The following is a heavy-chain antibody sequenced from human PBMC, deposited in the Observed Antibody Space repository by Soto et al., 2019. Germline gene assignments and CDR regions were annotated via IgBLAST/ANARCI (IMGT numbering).Heavy chain of an antibody. CDR3: ARRDRGGNGGKSFPF. Sequence: LSLTCTVSAASSGRSSYFWGWIRQPPGKGLEWIGSLYYSGSAYYNPSLYSRVTISADTSKNLLSLKLRSVTAPDTAVYYCARRDRGGNGGKSFPFWGQGTLVTVSS. CDR2: LYYSGSA. D-gene: IGHD5-12*01. J-gene: IGHJ4*02. CDR1: AASSGRSSYF. V-gene: IGHV4-39*01.